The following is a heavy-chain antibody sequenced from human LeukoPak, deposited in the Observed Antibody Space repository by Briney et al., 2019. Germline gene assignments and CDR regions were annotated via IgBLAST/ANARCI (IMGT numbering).Heavy chain of an antibody. D-gene: IGHD2-2*01. CDR1: GFTFDDYA. CDR3: AKGYQLLSTPTFDY. V-gene: IGHV3-9*03. J-gene: IGHJ4*02. CDR2: ISWNSGSI. Sequence: GRSLRLSCAASGFTFDDYAMHWVRQAPGKGLEWVSGISWNSGSIGYAGSVKGRFTISRDNAKNSLYLQMNSLRAEDMALYYCAKGYQLLSTPTFDYWGQGTLVTVSS.